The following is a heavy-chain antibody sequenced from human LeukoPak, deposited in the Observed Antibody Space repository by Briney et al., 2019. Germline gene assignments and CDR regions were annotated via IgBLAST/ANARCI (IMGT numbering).Heavy chain of an antibody. D-gene: IGHD6-19*01. J-gene: IGHJ5*02. CDR3: APDGLVQQWLVQA. CDR2: INPNSGGT. V-gene: IGHV1-2*02. CDR1: GYTFTGYY. Sequence: GASVNVSCKASGYTFTGYYMHWVRQAPGQGLEWMGWINPNSGGTNYAQKFQGRVTMTRDTSISTAYMELSRLRSDDTAVYYCAPDGLVQQWLVQAWGQGTLVTVSS.